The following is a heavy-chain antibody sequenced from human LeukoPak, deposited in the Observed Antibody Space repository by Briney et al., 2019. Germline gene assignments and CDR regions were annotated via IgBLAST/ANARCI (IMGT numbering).Heavy chain of an antibody. J-gene: IGHJ4*02. D-gene: IGHD3-3*01. CDR1: GGSFSGYY. V-gene: IGHV4-34*01. Sequence: PSETLSLTCAVYGGSFSGYYWSWIRQPPGKGLEWIGEINHSGSTNYNPSLKSRVTISVDTSKTQFSLKLSSVTAADTAVYYCARGPPRFGVVIRGPSHFDYWGQGTLVTVSS. CDR3: ARGPPRFGVVIRGPSHFDY. CDR2: INHSGST.